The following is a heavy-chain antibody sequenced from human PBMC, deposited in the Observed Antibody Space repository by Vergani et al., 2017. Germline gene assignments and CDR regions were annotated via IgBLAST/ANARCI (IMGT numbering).Heavy chain of an antibody. Sequence: EVQLVESGGGLVQPGGSLRLSCAASGFTFSSYDMHWVRHATGKGLEWVSAIGTAGDTYYPGSVKGRFTISRENAKNSLYLQMNSLRAGDTAVYYCGRAVGSSIYSNYVTKLGYWFDPWRQGTLVTVSS. J-gene: IGHJ5*02. CDR3: GRAVGSSIYSNYVTKLGYWFDP. CDR1: GFTFSSYD. D-gene: IGHD4-11*01. CDR2: IGTAGDT. V-gene: IGHV3-13*01.